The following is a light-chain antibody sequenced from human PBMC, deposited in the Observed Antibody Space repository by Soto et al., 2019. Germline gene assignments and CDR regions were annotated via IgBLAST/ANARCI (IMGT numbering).Light chain of an antibody. V-gene: IGKV3-11*01. Sequence: EVVLTHSPVTLSLAPGERATLSCRASQSFRGLLAWYQQKPGQAPRLLIYDAYNRANGIPPRFSGSGSGTDFTLTISSLEPEDSAVYYCQQRHMWPIKFGQGTRLEIK. CDR3: QQRHMWPIK. CDR1: QSFRGL. J-gene: IGKJ5*01. CDR2: DAY.